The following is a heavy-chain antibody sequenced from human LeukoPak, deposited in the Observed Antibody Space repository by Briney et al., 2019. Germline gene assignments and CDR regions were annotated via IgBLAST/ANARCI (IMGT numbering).Heavy chain of an antibody. CDR2: FDPEDGET. CDR1: GYTLTEFS. V-gene: IGHV1-24*01. J-gene: IGHJ5*02. D-gene: IGHD3-10*01. Sequence: ASVKVSCKVSGYTLTEFSMHWVRQARGKGLEWMGGFDPEDGETIYAQMFQGRVTKTEDTSTDTAYMERSSLRSEDTAVYYCATRPHHYSPRFDPWGQGTLVTVSS. CDR3: ATRPHHYSPRFDP.